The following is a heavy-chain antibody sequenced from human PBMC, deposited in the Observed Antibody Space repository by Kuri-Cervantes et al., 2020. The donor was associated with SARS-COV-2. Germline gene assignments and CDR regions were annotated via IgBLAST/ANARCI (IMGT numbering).Heavy chain of an antibody. D-gene: IGHD3-3*01. CDR1: DSTFSNYG. CDR2: IKSDGSKK. V-gene: IGHV3-30*02. J-gene: IGHJ4*02. Sequence: GESLKISCAASDSTFSNYGMHWVRQAPGKGLEWLAFIKSDGSKKHYTDSVKGRFTISRDNSKNSLHLQMNSLRAEDTALYYCSTSITFFGAVYWGQGTQVTVSS. CDR3: STSITFFGAVY.